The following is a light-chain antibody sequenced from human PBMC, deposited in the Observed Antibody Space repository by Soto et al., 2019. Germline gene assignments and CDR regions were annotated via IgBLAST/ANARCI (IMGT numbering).Light chain of an antibody. Sequence: DIQMTQSPSSLSASVGDRVTITCRASQSISSYLNWYQQKPGKAPKLLIYAASSLQSGVPSMFSGSGSGTDFTLTISSLQPEDFATYYCQQSYSTLITFGQGTRREIK. CDR2: AAS. V-gene: IGKV1-39*01. J-gene: IGKJ5*01. CDR1: QSISSY. CDR3: QQSYSTLIT.